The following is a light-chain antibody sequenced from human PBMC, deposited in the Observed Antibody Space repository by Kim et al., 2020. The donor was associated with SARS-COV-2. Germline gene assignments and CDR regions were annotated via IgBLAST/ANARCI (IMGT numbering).Light chain of an antibody. Sequence: GQTVRIKCQGDSLRSYYASWYQQKPGQAPVLVIYGKNNRPSGIPDRFSGSSSGNTASLTITGAQAEDEADYYCNSRDSSGNHPSWVFGGGTKLTVL. CDR2: GKN. V-gene: IGLV3-19*01. CDR3: NSRDSSGNHPSWV. CDR1: SLRSYY. J-gene: IGLJ3*02.